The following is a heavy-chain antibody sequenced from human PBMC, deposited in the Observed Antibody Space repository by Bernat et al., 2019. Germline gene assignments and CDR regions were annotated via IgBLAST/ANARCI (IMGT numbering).Heavy chain of an antibody. Sequence: EVQLLESGGGLVQPGGSLRLSCAASGFTFSSYAMSWVRQAPGKGLEWVSAISGSGGSKYYPDSVKGRFTISRDNSKNTLYLQMNSLRAEDTAVYYCAKFYTRDQRKNWGEWPSRVNAFDIWGQGTMVTVSS. CDR3: AKFYTRDQRKNWGEWPSRVNAFDI. CDR1: GFTFSSYA. D-gene: IGHD3-16*01. V-gene: IGHV3-23*01. CDR2: ISGSGGSK. J-gene: IGHJ3*02.